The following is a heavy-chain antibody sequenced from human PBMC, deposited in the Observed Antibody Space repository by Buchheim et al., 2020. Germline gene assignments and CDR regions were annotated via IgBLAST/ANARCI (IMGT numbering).Heavy chain of an antibody. V-gene: IGHV4-30-4*01. CDR2: IYYSGST. D-gene: IGHD3-10*01. J-gene: IGHJ4*02. CDR1: GGSISSDDYY. CDR3: ARDINGRAVY. Sequence: QVQLQESGPGLVKPSQTLSLTCNVSGGSISSDDYYWSWIRQPPGKGLEWIGYIYYSGSTYYNPSLKSRLTIYVDTPRNQFSLKLSSVTAADTAVYYCARDINGRAVYWGQGTL.